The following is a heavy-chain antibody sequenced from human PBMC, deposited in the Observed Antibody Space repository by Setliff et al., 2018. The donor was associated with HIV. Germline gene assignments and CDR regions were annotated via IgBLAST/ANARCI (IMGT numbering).Heavy chain of an antibody. J-gene: IGHJ4*02. D-gene: IGHD2-2*01. CDR3: ARGFDYAQRPPLYYFDY. CDR1: GGSISSYY. V-gene: IGHV4-4*07. Sequence: SETLSLTCTVSGGSISSYYWSWIRQTAGKGLEGIGRIYPSGSTNYNPSLKSGVTISVDTSKNQFSLKLRSVTAADTAVYYCARGFDYAQRPPLYYFDYWGQGTLVTVSS. CDR2: IYPSGST.